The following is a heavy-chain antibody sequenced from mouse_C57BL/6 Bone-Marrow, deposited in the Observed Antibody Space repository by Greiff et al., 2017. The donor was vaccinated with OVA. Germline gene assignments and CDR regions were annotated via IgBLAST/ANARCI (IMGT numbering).Heavy chain of an antibody. J-gene: IGHJ4*01. Sequence: LQESGPELVKPGASVKISCKASGYAFSSSWMNWVKQRPGKGLEWIGRIYPGDGDTNYNGKFKGKATLTADKSSSTAYMQLSSLTSEDSAVYFCARLYYGNYETAYAMDYWGQGTSVTVSS. D-gene: IGHD2-1*01. CDR2: IYPGDGDT. V-gene: IGHV1-82*01. CDR3: ARLYYGNYETAYAMDY. CDR1: GYAFSSSW.